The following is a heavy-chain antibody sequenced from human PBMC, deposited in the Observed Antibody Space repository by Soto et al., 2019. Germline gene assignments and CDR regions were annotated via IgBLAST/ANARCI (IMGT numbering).Heavy chain of an antibody. J-gene: IGHJ4*02. CDR2: ISAYNGNT. CDR1: GYTFTSYG. V-gene: IGHV1-18*01. CDR3: AKNVGRPYYFDY. D-gene: IGHD2-15*01. Sequence: ASVKVSCKASGYTFTSYGISWVRQAPGQGLEWMGWISAYNGNTNYAQKLQGRVTMTTDTSTSTAYMELRSLRSDDAAVYYCAKNVGRPYYFDYWGQGTLVTVSS.